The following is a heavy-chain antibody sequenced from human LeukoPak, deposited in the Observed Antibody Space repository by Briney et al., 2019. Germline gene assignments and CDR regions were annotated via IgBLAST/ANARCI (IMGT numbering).Heavy chain of an antibody. J-gene: IGHJ5*02. Sequence: PSETLSLTCTVSGGSIGSYYLSWIRQPPGKGLEWIGYIYTSGSTKYNPSLKSRVTISVDTSKNQFSLKLSSVTAADTAVYYCARPSSSGWYGGFDPWGQGTLVTVSS. V-gene: IGHV4-4*09. CDR3: ARPSSSGWYGGFDP. CDR2: IYTSGST. D-gene: IGHD6-19*01. CDR1: GGSIGSYY.